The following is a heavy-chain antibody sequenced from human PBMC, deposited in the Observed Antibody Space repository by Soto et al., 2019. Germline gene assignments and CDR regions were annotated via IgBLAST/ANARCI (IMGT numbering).Heavy chain of an antibody. V-gene: IGHV1-69*06. CDR1: GGAFSSSA. CDR2: IVPMYDTP. Sequence: QVQLVQSGAEVRTAGSSVRVSCKASGGAFSSSAINWVRQAPGHGLEWVGGIVPMYDTPNYAQKFQGRVSISADKSTTTAFMELNSLTSEDTAVYFCATEWGNRPVAGSEAFHIWGQGTVVSVAS. CDR3: ATEWGNRPVAGSEAFHI. D-gene: IGHD6-19*01. J-gene: IGHJ3*02.